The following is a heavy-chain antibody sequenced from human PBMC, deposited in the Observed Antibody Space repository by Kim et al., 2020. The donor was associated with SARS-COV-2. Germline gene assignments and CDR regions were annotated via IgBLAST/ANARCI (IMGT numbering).Heavy chain of an antibody. CDR3: ARDGDLYSSGKDAFDI. CDR1: GFTFSSYW. J-gene: IGHJ3*02. CDR2: IKQEGNQK. D-gene: IGHD6-19*01. Sequence: GGSLRSSCAASGFTFSSYWMTWVRQAPGKGREWGAKIKQEGNQKYYVDSVKGRFTISRDNAKNSRYRQMNSLRAEDTAVYNCARDGDLYSSGKDAFDIWGQGTMVTVSS. V-gene: IGHV3-7*01.